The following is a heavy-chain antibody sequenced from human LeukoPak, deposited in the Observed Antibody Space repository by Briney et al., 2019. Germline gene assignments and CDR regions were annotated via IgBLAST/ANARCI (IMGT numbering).Heavy chain of an antibody. CDR2: IFYSGST. V-gene: IGHV4-59*08. Sequence: SETLSLTCTVSGGSISRYYWRWIRQPPGKGLEWIGYIFYSGSTNYTPSLKSRVTISVDTSKNQFSLKLSSVTAADTAVYYCASLGSGSYYYYGMDVWGQGTTVTVSS. CDR1: GGSISRYY. CDR3: ASLGSGSYYYYGMDV. D-gene: IGHD3-10*01. J-gene: IGHJ6*02.